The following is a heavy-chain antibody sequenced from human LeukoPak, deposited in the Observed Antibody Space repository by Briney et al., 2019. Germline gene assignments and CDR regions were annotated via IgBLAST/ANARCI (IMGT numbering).Heavy chain of an antibody. D-gene: IGHD2-15*01. CDR3: ARDGYCSGGSCYSGY. CDR1: GFTFSSYW. Sequence: GGSLRLSCAASGFTFSSYWMSWVRQAPGKGLESVANIKQDGSEKFYVDSVKGRFTISRDSAKNSLYLQMNSLRAEDTAVYYCARDGYCSGGSCYSGYWGQGTLVTVSS. V-gene: IGHV3-7*01. J-gene: IGHJ4*02. CDR2: IKQDGSEK.